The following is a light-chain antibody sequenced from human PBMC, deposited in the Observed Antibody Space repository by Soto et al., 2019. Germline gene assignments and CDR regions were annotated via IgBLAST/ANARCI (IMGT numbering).Light chain of an antibody. J-gene: IGKJ1*01. CDR1: QDIHNY. V-gene: IGKV1-8*01. Sequence: AVLLTQSPSSFSASTGDRATITCRASQDIHNYLAWYQLVPGKAPKLLLYAASILQTGVPSRFSGSGSGTDFTLTIDGLQSEDFATYFCQHYYNYPWTFGQGTTVE. CDR2: AAS. CDR3: QHYYNYPWT.